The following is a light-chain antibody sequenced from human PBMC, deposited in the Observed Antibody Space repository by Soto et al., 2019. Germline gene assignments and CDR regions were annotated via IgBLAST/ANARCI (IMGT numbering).Light chain of an antibody. CDR1: QSVSSDY. V-gene: IGKV3-20*01. CDR2: ATS. J-gene: IGKJ2*01. Sequence: EIVLTQSPGTLSLSPGERAALSCRASQSVSSDYLAWYQQRPGQAPRLLMYATSIRATGIPDRFSGSGSGTDFSLTISRLEPEDFAVYYCQQYGLSRTFGQGTKLEIK. CDR3: QQYGLSRT.